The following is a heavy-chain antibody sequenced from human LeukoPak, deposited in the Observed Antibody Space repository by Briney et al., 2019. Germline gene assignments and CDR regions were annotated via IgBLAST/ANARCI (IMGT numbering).Heavy chain of an antibody. D-gene: IGHD6-6*01. CDR1: GGSVSSGTWY. V-gene: IGHV4-61*02. CDR3: AREGTARNFDY. Sequence: SETLSLTCAVSGGSVSSGTWYWTCIRQPAGMGVEWIGRIYISGNTNLNPSLKSRVSISLDTSQNQFSPKLSSVTAADTAVYYCAREGTARNFDYWGQGILATVAS. J-gene: IGHJ4*02. CDR2: IYISGNT.